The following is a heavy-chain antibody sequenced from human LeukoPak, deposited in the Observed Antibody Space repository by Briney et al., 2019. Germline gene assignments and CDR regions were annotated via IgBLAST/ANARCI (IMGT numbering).Heavy chain of an antibody. CDR2: ISSSGSTI. Sequence: PGGFLRLSCAASGFTFSSYEMNWVRQAPGKGLEWVSYISSSGSTIYYADSVKGRFTISRDNAKNSLYLQMNSLRAEDTAVYYCARVPPIYDHGFVVVPAANDYWGQGTLVTVSS. D-gene: IGHD2-2*01. CDR3: ARVPPIYDHGFVVVPAANDY. CDR1: GFTFSSYE. J-gene: IGHJ4*02. V-gene: IGHV3-48*03.